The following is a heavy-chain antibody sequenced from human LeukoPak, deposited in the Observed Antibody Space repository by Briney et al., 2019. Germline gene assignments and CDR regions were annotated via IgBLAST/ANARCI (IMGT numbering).Heavy chain of an antibody. CDR3: AELGITMIGGV. V-gene: IGHV3-74*01. J-gene: IGHJ6*04. D-gene: IGHD3-10*02. CDR2: INRDGSST. CDR1: GFSFSSYW. Sequence: GGYLRLSCAASGFSFSSYWMHWVRQAPGKGLEWVSHINRDGSSTTCADSVKGRFIISRDNAKNILYLQMNILTADDTTVYYCAELGITMIGGVWGKGTTVTISS.